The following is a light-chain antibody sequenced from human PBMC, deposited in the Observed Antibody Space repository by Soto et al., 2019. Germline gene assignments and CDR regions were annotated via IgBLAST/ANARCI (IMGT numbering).Light chain of an antibody. Sequence: DIQMTQSPSTLSASVGDRLTITCRASQSISSWLAWYQQKPGKPPKLLIYDASSLESGVPSRFSGSGSGTDFSLTITSLQPYDSATYYCQQYHSYYPWTFXQGTKVDIK. CDR3: QQYHSYYPWT. V-gene: IGKV1-5*01. CDR2: DAS. J-gene: IGKJ1*01. CDR1: QSISSW.